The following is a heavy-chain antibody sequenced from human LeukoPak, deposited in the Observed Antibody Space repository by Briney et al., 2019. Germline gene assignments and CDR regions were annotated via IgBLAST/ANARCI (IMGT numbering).Heavy chain of an antibody. J-gene: IGHJ6*02. D-gene: IGHD1-14*01. Sequence: GGSLRLSCAASEFTFSSYAMQWVRQAPGKGLEWVSGINVSSGTTYYTDSVKGRFTISRDNSKNTLYLQMNSLRAEDSAVYYCAKYLTARGPPYALDVWGQGTTVTVPS. V-gene: IGHV3-23*01. CDR1: EFTFSSYA. CDR2: INVSSGTT. CDR3: AKYLTARGPPYALDV.